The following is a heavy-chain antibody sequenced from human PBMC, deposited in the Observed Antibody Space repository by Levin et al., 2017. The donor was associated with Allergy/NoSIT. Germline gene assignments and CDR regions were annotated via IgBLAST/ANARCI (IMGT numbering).Heavy chain of an antibody. CDR3: ASFFWADCTGGVCFPRGPPPAFDI. V-gene: IGHV1-2*06. CDR2: INPNSGGT. D-gene: IGHD2-8*02. CDR1: GYTFTGYY. Sequence: ASVKVSCKASGYTFTGYYMHWVRQAPGQGLEWMGRINPNSGGTNYAQKFQGRVTMTRDTSISTAYMELSRLRSDDTAVYYCASFFWADCTGGVCFPRGPPPAFDIWGQGTMVTVSS. J-gene: IGHJ3*02.